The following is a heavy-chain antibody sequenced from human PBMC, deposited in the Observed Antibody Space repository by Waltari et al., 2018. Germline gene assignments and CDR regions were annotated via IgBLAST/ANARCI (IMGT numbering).Heavy chain of an antibody. Sequence: QVLLQESGPGLVKPSQTLSLTCTVPGGSVNSANYHWSWVRQPAGKALEWIGNVSRYSPSFERRVSISVDRSKNQFSLKIFSSTAADAAVYYCARGDETLARYHFDDWGQGIQVIVSS. CDR1: GGSVNSANYH. CDR3: ARGDETLARYHFDD. D-gene: IGHD2-2*01. V-gene: IGHV4-61*02. J-gene: IGHJ4*02. CDR2: VS.